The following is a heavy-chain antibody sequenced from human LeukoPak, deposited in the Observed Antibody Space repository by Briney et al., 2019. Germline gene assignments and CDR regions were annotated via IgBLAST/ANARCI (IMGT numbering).Heavy chain of an antibody. CDR3: ARDSGSYLANDY. V-gene: IGHV1-46*03. CDR2: INPSGGNT. D-gene: IGHD1-26*01. Sequence: ASVKVSCKASGYTFTNYYMHWVRQAPGQGLEWMGIINPSGGNTSYAQKFQGRVTMTRDTSTSTVYMELSSLRSEDTAVYYCARDSGSYLANDYWGQGTLVTVSS. CDR1: GYTFTNYY. J-gene: IGHJ4*02.